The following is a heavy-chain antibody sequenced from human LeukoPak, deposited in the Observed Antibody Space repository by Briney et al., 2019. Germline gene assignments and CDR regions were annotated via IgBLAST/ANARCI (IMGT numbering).Heavy chain of an antibody. CDR1: GFTFDDSA. Sequence: GGSLRLSCAASGFTFDDSAMHWVRQAPGKGLEWVSGISWNSGRIGYADSVKGRFTISRDNSKNTLYLQMNSLRAEDTAVYYCAKDRWFGELSANWFDPWGQGTLVTVSS. D-gene: IGHD3-10*01. V-gene: IGHV3-9*01. J-gene: IGHJ5*02. CDR3: AKDRWFGELSANWFDP. CDR2: ISWNSGRI.